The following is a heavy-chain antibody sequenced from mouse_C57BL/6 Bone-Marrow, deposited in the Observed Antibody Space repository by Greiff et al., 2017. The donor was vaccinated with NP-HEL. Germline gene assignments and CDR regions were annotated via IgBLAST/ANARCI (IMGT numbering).Heavy chain of an antibody. J-gene: IGHJ1*03. D-gene: IGHD1-1*01. V-gene: IGHV1-62-2*01. CDR2: FYPGSGSI. Sequence: VQLKESGAELVKPGASVKLSCKASGYTFTEYTIHWVKQRSGQGLEWIGWFYPGSGSIKYNEKFKDKATLTADKSSSTVYMDLSRLTSEDSAVYFWARHGDYFGSSYGYFDVWGTGTTVTVSS. CDR3: ARHGDYFGSSYGYFDV. CDR1: GYTFTEYT.